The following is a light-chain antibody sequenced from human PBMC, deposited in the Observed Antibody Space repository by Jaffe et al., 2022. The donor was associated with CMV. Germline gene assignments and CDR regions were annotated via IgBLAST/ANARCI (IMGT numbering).Light chain of an antibody. CDR3: QKYGGSFLT. CDR2: DAS. V-gene: IGKV3-20*01. CDR1: ETVNSNY. J-gene: IGKJ4*01. Sequence: EIVLTQSPGTLSLSPGERATLSCRASETVNSNYLAWYQQKPGQAPRLLIYDASNRATDIPDRFSGSGSGTDFTLTISRLEPEDFAVYYCQKYGGSFLTFGGGTKVEIK.